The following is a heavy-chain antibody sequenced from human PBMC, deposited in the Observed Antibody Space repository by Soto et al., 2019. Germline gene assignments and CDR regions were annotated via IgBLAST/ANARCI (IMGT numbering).Heavy chain of an antibody. CDR3: AKDATHYSQCSGDCYPRYFDY. J-gene: IGHJ4*02. CDR1: GFTFSSYG. D-gene: IGHD2-21*02. V-gene: IGHV3-23*01. Sequence: EVQLLESGGGLVQPGGSLRLSCAASGFTFSSYGMSWVRRAPGKGLEWVSAISRSGGSTYYADSVKGRFTISRDKSKNTLYLQMNRLRAENAAVYYGAKDATHYSQCSGDCYPRYFDYWGQGTLVTVSS. CDR2: ISRSGGST.